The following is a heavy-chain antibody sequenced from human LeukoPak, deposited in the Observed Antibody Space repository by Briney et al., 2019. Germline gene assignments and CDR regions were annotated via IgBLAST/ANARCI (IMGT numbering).Heavy chain of an antibody. V-gene: IGHV4-39*07. J-gene: IGHJ4*02. Sequence: PSETLSLTCTVSGDSFTSVTDYWAWIRQPPGKGLGWIATADYSGGTYYNPSLKSRVAISADMSKNQISLQLTSVTGADTAVYYCAGERGEEYSSGWYKTNFFYNWGQGIRVTVSS. CDR3: AGERGEEYSSGWYKTNFFYN. CDR1: GDSFTSVTDY. CDR2: ADYSGGT. D-gene: IGHD6-19*01.